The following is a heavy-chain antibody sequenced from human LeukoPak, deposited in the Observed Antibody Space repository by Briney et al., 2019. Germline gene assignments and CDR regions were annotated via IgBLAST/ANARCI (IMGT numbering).Heavy chain of an antibody. V-gene: IGHV4-39*01. Sequence: SETLSLTCTVSGDSISSSRYYCDWIRQPPGKGLEWIGSIYFSGNTYYSPSLKSRLTISVDTSRNQFSLKLSSVTAADTAVYYCARVKFSSGSYTYFDYWGQGTLVTVSS. D-gene: IGHD3-10*01. CDR1: GDSISSSRYY. CDR2: IYFSGNT. J-gene: IGHJ4*02. CDR3: ARVKFSSGSYTYFDY.